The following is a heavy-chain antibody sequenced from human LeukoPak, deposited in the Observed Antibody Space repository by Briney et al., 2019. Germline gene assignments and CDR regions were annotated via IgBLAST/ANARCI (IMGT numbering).Heavy chain of an antibody. V-gene: IGHV1-69*06. J-gene: IGHJ4*02. CDR3: ARGGYDILAGYYKIFDY. D-gene: IGHD3-9*01. CDR1: GGTFISYA. CDR2: IIPIFGTA. Sequence: SVKVSFKSSGGTFISYAISWVRQAPGQGLEWMGGIIPIFGTANYAQKFQGRVTITADKSTSTAYMELSSLRSEDTAVYYCARGGYDILAGYYKIFDYWGQGTLVTVSS.